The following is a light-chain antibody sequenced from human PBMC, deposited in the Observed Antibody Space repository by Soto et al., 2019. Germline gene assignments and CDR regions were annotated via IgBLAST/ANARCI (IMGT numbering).Light chain of an antibody. CDR1: QSVSSS. CDR2: GAS. CDR3: QQYSNWPPYT. Sequence: EIVMTQSPATLSVSPGERATLSYRASQSVSSSLAWYQQKPGQGPRLLIYGASTRATGVPARFSGSGSGTEFTLTITSLQSEDFAVYYCQQYSNWPPYTFGQGTKLEIK. V-gene: IGKV3-15*01. J-gene: IGKJ2*01.